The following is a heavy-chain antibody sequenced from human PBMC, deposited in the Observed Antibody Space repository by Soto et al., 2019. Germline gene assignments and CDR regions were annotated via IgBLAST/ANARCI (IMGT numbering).Heavy chain of an antibody. CDR1: GYTFTSYY. J-gene: IGHJ3*02. D-gene: IGHD5-12*01. V-gene: IGHV1-46*03. CDR3: ARPGVDIVATARGDAFDI. Sequence: QVQLVQSGAEVKKPGASVKVSCKASGYTFTSYYMHWVRQAPGQGLEWMGIINPSGGSTSYAQKFQGRVTMTRDTSTSTVYMGLSSLRSEDTAVYYCARPGVDIVATARGDAFDIWGQGTMVTVSS. CDR2: INPSGGST.